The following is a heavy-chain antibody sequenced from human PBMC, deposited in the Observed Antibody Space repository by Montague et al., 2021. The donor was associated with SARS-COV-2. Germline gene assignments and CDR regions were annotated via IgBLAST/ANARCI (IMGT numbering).Heavy chain of an antibody. CDR1: GGSFTENF. J-gene: IGHJ6*02. CDR2: INHSGTS. V-gene: IGHV4-34*01. CDR3: ARGRSTRVRGVIFTSYYYYYYGIDV. D-gene: IGHD3-10*01. Sequence: SETLSLTCAVYGGSFTENFWTWIRQHPGKGLEWIGEINHSGTSNYNASLRSRVTISIDTAKNQFSLRLSALAAADTAVYYCARGRSTRVRGVIFTSYYYYYYGIDVWGQGTTVTVSS.